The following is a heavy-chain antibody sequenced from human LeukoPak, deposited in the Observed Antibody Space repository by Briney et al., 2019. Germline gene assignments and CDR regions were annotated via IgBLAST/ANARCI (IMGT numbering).Heavy chain of an antibody. J-gene: IGHJ6*02. CDR3: ARSYSSGWYGMDV. CDR2: TYYTSNWYN. CDR1: GDSVSSNTAA. Sequence: SQTLSLTCAISGDSVSSNTAAWNRIRQSPSRGLEWLGRTYYTSNWYNDYAVSLKSRISINPDTSKNQFSLQLNSVTPEDTAIYYCARSYSSGWYGMDVWGQGTTVTVSS. D-gene: IGHD6-19*01. V-gene: IGHV6-1*01.